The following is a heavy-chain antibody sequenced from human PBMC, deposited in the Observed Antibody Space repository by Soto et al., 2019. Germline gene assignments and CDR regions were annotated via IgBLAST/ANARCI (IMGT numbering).Heavy chain of an antibody. CDR3: ARPPGCSGGSCYDPDAFDI. CDR2: IYPGDSDT. J-gene: IGHJ3*02. CDR1: GYSFTSYW. D-gene: IGHD2-15*01. Sequence: GETLNLSSKGSGYSFTSYWIGCVLQMPGKGLEWMGIIYPGDSDTRYSPSFQGQVTISADKSISTAYLQWSSLKASDTAMYYCARPPGCSGGSCYDPDAFDIWGQGTMVTVSS. V-gene: IGHV5-51*01.